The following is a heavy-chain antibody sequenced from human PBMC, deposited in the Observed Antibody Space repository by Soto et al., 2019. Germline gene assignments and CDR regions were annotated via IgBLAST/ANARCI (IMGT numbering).Heavy chain of an antibody. CDR3: ARDTYYDLYYYYGMDV. J-gene: IGHJ6*02. V-gene: IGHV6-1*01. Sequence: LSLTCAISGDSVSSNSAAWNWIRQSPSRGLEWLGRTYYRSKWYNDYAVSVKSRITINPDTSKNQFSLQLSSVTAADTAVYYCARDTYYDLYYYYGMDVWGQGTTVTVSS. D-gene: IGHD3-16*01. CDR2: TYYRSKWYN. CDR1: GDSVSSNSAA.